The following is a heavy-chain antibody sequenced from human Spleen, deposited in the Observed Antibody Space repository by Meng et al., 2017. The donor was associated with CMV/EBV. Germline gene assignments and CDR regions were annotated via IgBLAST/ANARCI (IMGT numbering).Heavy chain of an antibody. V-gene: IGHV3-20*04. CDR2: INWNGGST. CDR1: GFIFDDYG. D-gene: IGHD3-3*01. Sequence: GESLKISCAASGFIFDDYGMSWARQAPGKGLEWVSTINWNGGSTGYADSVKGRFTISRDNAYNSLFLQMNSLRADDTAVYFCARDMTYFDFWSGYSGGMDVWGQGTTVTVSS. CDR3: ARDMTYFDFWSGYSGGMDV. J-gene: IGHJ6*02.